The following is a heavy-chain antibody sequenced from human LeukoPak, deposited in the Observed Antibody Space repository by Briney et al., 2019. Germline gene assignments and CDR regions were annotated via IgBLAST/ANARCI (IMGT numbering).Heavy chain of an antibody. J-gene: IGHJ4*02. CDR2: INPSGGST. CDR3: ARERRDRVTMTVVFKAFDY. D-gene: IGHD3-22*01. V-gene: IGHV1-46*01. CDR1: GYTFATYY. Sequence: ASVKVSCKASGYTFATYYMHWVRQAPGQGLEWMGIINPSGGSTTYAQKFRGRVTLTRDTSTSTVYMELSSLRSEDTAVYYCARERRDRVTMTVVFKAFDYWGQGTLVSVSS.